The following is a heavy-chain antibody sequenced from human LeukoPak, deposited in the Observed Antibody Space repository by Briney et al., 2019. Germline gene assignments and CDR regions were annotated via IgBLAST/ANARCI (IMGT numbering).Heavy chain of an antibody. Sequence: GASVKVSCKASGGTFSSYAISWVRQAPGQGLEWMGGIIPILGTANYAQKFQGRVTITADESTSTAYMELSSLRSEDTAVYYCARVKDYDFWSGYSHYYYYMDVWGKGTTVTVSS. CDR2: IIPILGTA. CDR1: GGTFSSYA. CDR3: ARVKDYDFWSGYSHYYYYMDV. D-gene: IGHD3-3*01. V-gene: IGHV1-69*13. J-gene: IGHJ6*03.